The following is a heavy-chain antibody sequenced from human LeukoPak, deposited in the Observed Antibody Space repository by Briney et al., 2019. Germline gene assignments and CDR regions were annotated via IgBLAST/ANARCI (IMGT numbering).Heavy chain of an antibody. V-gene: IGHV3-30*03. CDR2: ISHDGINT. D-gene: IGHD6-19*01. Sequence: GGSLRLSCAASRFSFSNYAMHWVRQDSGRGLEWLAVISHDGINTYYADSVKGRFTISRDNSKNTLYLQMNSLRAEDTAVYYCARDAAVAGVIDYWGQGTLVTVSS. CDR1: RFSFSNYA. J-gene: IGHJ4*02. CDR3: ARDAAVAGVIDY.